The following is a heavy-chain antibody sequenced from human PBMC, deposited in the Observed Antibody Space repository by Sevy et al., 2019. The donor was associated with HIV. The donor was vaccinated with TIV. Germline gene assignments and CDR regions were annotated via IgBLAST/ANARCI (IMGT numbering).Heavy chain of an antibody. J-gene: IGHJ4*02. V-gene: IGHV3-53*01. D-gene: IGHD3-22*01. CDR1: GFTVSSNY. CDR3: ASPNYYDNSGYRY. CDR2: IHSDGST. Sequence: GGSLRLSCTASGFTVSSNYMNWVRQAPGKGLEWVSVIHSDGSTYYADSVKGRFTISRDKSKNTVYLQMNSLRAEDTAVYYCASPNYYDNSGYRYWGQGTLVTVSS.